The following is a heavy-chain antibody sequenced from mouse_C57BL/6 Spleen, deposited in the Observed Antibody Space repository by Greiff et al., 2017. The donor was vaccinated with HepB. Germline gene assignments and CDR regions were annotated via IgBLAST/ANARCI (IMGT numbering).Heavy chain of an antibody. CDR2: IYPGDGGT. J-gene: IGHJ1*03. CDR1: GYAFSSSW. D-gene: IGHD2-4*01. Sequence: VQLQQSGPELVKPGASVKISCKASGYAFSSSWMNWVKQRPGKGLEWIGRIYPGDGGTNYNGKFKSKATLTADKSSSTAYMQLSSLTSEDSAVYFCARSALCYEYDGDFDDWGTGTTVTVSS. V-gene: IGHV1-82*01. CDR3: ARSALCYEYDGDFDD.